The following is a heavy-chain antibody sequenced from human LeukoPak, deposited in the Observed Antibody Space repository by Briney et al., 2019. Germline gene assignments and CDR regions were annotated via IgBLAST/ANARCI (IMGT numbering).Heavy chain of an antibody. CDR1: GFTFDDYA. V-gene: IGHV3-9*01. D-gene: IGHD1-14*01. CDR2: ISWNSGSI. Sequence: GRSLRLSCAASGFTFDDYAMHWVRQAPGKGLEWVSGISWNSGSIGYADSVKGRFTISRDNAKNSLYLQMNSLRAEDTALYYCANDIATGNRLYYFDYWGQGTLVTVSS. CDR3: ANDIATGNRLYYFDY. J-gene: IGHJ4*02.